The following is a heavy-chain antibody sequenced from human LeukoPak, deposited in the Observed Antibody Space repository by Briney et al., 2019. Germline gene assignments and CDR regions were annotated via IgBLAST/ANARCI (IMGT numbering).Heavy chain of an antibody. CDR2: IYHSGST. Sequence: PSETLSLTCAVSGYSISSGYYWGWTRQPPGKGLEWIGSIYHSGSTYYNPSLKSRVTISVDTSKNQFSLKLSSVTAADTAVYYCARDPGRIAVAGSWGQGTLVTVSS. V-gene: IGHV4-38-2*02. J-gene: IGHJ5*02. CDR1: GYSISSGYY. D-gene: IGHD6-19*01. CDR3: ARDPGRIAVAGS.